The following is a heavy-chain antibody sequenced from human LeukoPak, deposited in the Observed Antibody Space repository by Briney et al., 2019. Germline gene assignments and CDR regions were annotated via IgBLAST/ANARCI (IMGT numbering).Heavy chain of an antibody. V-gene: IGHV3-30-3*01. D-gene: IGHD2-21*02. CDR2: ISYDGSNK. CDR1: GFTFSSYA. J-gene: IGHJ4*02. CDR3: ARGLLDCGGDCYSLTPDY. Sequence: GGSLRLSCAASGFTFSSYAMHWVRQAPGKGLEWVAVISYDGSNKYYADFVKGRFTISRDNSKNTLYLQMNSLGAEDTAVYYCARGLLDCGGDCYSLTPDYWGQGTLVTVSS.